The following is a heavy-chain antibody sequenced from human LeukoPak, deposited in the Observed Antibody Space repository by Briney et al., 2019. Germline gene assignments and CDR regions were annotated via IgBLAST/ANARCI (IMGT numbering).Heavy chain of an antibody. CDR3: TTESALDGSGSYYFYYYGMAV. CDR2: IKNKSGGGTT. CDR1: GFTFSSAW. J-gene: IGHJ6*02. D-gene: IGHD3-10*01. V-gene: IGHV3-15*01. Sequence: PGGSLRLSCAASGFTFSSAWMSWVRQAPGKGLEWVGRIKNKSGGGTTDYAAPVKGRFTSSRDESKNTLYLKMNSLNTEDTAVYYCTTESALDGSGSYYFYYYGMAVGGQGTTVTVSS.